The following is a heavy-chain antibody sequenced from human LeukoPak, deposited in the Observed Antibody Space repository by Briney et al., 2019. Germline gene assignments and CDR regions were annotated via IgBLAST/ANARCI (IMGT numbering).Heavy chain of an antibody. D-gene: IGHD6-19*01. J-gene: IGHJ4*02. CDR2: MNPNNGNA. CDR3: ARGAWYNSAYTALHYFDY. CDR1: GYTFISYA. V-gene: IGHV1-8*01. Sequence: ASVKVSCKASGYTFISYAMNWVRQATGQGLEWMGWMNPNNGNAGYAQKFQDKVTMTRDTSISTAYMELSSLRSEDTAIYYCARGAWYNSAYTALHYFDYWGQGTLVTVSS.